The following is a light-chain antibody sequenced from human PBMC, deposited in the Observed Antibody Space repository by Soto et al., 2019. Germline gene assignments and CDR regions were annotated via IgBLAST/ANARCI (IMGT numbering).Light chain of an antibody. V-gene: IGKV3-15*01. CDR1: QSVSSN. J-gene: IGKJ4*01. Sequence: ERIMTQSPATLSASPGESATLSCRASQSVSSNLAWYQQKPGQAPRLLIYGVSTRATGIPARFSGSGSETKFTLTISSLQSEDFAVYYCQQYNNWPPLTFGGGTKVDI. CDR3: QQYNNWPPLT. CDR2: GVS.